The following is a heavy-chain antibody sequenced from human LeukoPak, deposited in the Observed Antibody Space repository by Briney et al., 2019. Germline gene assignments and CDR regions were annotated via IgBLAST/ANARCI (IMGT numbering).Heavy chain of an antibody. J-gene: IGHJ6*03. Sequence: GGSLRLSCAASGFTFSSYWMSWVRQAPGKGLEWVANIKQDGSEKYYVDSVKGRFTISRDNAKNSLYLQMNSLRAEDTAVYYCARTITMIVVVTRLSWDCYMDVWGKGTTVTISS. CDR2: IKQDGSEK. D-gene: IGHD3-22*01. V-gene: IGHV3-7*01. CDR3: ARTITMIVVVTRLSWDCYMDV. CDR1: GFTFSSYW.